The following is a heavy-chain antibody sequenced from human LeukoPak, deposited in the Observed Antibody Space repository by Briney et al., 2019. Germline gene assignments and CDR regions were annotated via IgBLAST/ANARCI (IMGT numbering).Heavy chain of an antibody. J-gene: IGHJ4*02. Sequence: GGSLRLSCAASGFTFSSYAMSWARQAPGKGLEWVSSISSSSSYIYYADSVKGRFTISRDNAKNSLYLQMNSLRAEDTAVYYCARVGYSSSWRDYWGQGTLVTVSS. CDR1: GFTFSSYA. D-gene: IGHD6-13*01. CDR3: ARVGYSSSWRDY. V-gene: IGHV3-21*01. CDR2: ISSSSSYI.